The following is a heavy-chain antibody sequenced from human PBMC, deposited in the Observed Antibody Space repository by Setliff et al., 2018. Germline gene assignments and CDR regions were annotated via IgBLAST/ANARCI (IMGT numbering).Heavy chain of an antibody. V-gene: IGHV1-69*13. Sequence: SVKVSCKASGYTFTTYTISWVRQAPGQGLEWMGGIIPIFGTANYAQKFQGRVTITADESTSTVYMELSSLRSEDTAVYYCARLPHTPNWNYRREVFDYWGQGTLVTVSS. D-gene: IGHD1-7*01. J-gene: IGHJ4*02. CDR2: IIPIFGTA. CDR3: ARLPHTPNWNYRREVFDY. CDR1: GYTFTTYT.